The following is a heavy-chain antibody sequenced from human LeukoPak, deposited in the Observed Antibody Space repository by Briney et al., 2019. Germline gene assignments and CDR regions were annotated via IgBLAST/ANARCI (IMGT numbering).Heavy chain of an antibody. V-gene: IGHV3-33*01. J-gene: IGHJ4*02. CDR1: GFTFSSYG. Sequence: GGSLRLSCAASGFTFSSYGMHWVRQAPGKGLEWVAVIWYDGSNKYYADSVKGRFTISRDNSKNTLYLQMNSLRAEDTAVYYCASLYYSSTSCPQGIDYWGQGTLVTVSS. CDR3: ASLYYSSTSCPQGIDY. CDR2: IWYDGSNK. D-gene: IGHD2-2*01.